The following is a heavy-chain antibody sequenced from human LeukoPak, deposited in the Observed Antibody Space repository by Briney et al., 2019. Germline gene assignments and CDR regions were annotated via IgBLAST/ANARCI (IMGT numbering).Heavy chain of an antibody. CDR3: ARANKLGNVVLLFY. J-gene: IGHJ4*02. V-gene: IGHV1-46*01. CDR2: INPSGGST. Sequence: GASVKVSCKASGYTFTGYYMHWVRQAPGQGLEWMGIINPSGGSTSYTQKFQGRVTMTRDTSTSTVYMELSSLRSEDTAIYYCARANKLGNVVLLFYWGQGTLVTVSS. CDR1: GYTFTGYY. D-gene: IGHD1/OR15-1a*01.